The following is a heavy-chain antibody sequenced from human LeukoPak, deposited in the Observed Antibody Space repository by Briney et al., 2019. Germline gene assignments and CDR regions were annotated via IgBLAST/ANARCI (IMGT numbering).Heavy chain of an antibody. D-gene: IGHD4-23*01. CDR2: ISWNSGSI. CDR3: ARESLGGDYGGNSAAFDI. V-gene: IGHV3-9*01. J-gene: IGHJ3*02. Sequence: SGGSLRLSCAASGFTFYDYAMHWGGQAAGKGLGGVAGISWNSGSIGYADSVKGRFTISRDNAKTSLYLQMNSLRAEDTAVYYCARESLGGDYGGNSAAFDIWGQGTMVTVSS. CDR1: GFTFYDYA.